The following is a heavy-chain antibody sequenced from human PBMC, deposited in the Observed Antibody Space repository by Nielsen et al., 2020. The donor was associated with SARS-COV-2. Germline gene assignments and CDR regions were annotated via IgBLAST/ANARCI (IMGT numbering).Heavy chain of an antibody. J-gene: IGHJ4*02. D-gene: IGHD1-26*01. CDR2: IYSGGTA. CDR3: ARDLGGSYVLDY. CDR1: GFTVSSDY. V-gene: IGHV3-53*01. Sequence: GESLKISCAASGFTVSSDYMSWVRQAPGKGLEWLSVIYSGGTAYYADSVKGRFTISRDNSKNTLFLQMNSLRAEDTAVYYCARDLGGSYVLDYWGQGTPVTVSS.